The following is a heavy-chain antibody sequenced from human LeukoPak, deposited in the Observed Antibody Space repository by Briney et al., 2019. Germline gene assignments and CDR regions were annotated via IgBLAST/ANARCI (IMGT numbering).Heavy chain of an antibody. CDR2: INHSGST. D-gene: IGHD3-10*01. J-gene: IGHJ6*02. Sequence: SETLSLTCAVYGGSFNGYYWSWIRQPPGKGLEWIGEINHSGSTNYNPSLKSRVTISVDTSKNHFSLKLSSVTAADTAVYYCATTPAGSGSLGMDAWGQGTTVTVSS. CDR1: GGSFNGYY. V-gene: IGHV4-34*01. CDR3: ATTPAGSGSLGMDA.